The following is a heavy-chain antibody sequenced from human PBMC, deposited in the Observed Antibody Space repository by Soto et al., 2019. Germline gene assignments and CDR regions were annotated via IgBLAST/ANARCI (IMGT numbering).Heavy chain of an antibody. CDR2: IIPILGIA. D-gene: IGHD2-2*01. J-gene: IGHJ5*02. V-gene: IGHV1-69*02. Sequence: QVQLVQSGAEVKKPGSSVKVSCKASGGTFSSYTISWVRQAPGQGLEWMGRIIPILGIANYAQKFQGRVTITADKSTSTAYTELSSLRSEDTAVYYCARAGPAASFDWFDPWGQGTLVTVSS. CDR3: ARAGPAASFDWFDP. CDR1: GGTFSSYT.